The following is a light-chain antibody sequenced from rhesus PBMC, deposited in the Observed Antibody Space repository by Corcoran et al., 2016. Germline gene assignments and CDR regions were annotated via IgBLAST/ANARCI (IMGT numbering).Light chain of an antibody. Sequence: DIQMTQSPSSLSASVGDRVTITCRATQGISSWLAWYQQKPGKAPKLLIYKGSSLQSGVPSRFSGSGSGTEFTLTISSLQPEDFAIYYVQQYNSAPPTFGQGTKVEIK. CDR2: KGS. J-gene: IGKJ1*01. V-gene: IGKV1-21*01. CDR3: QQYNSAPPT. CDR1: QGISSW.